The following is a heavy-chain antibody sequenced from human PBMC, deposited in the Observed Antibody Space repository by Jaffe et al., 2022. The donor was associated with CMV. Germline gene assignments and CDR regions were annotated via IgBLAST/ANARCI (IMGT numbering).Heavy chain of an antibody. CDR1: GFTFSSYG. CDR3: ARERIPVAGTLLYFQH. V-gene: IGHV3-33*08. J-gene: IGHJ1*01. CDR2: IWYDGSNK. D-gene: IGHD6-19*01. Sequence: QVQLVESGGGVVQPGRSLRLSCAASGFTFSSYGMHWVRQAPGKGLEWVAVIWYDGSNKYYADSVKGRFTISRDNSKNTLYLQMNSLRAEDTAVYYCARERIPVAGTLLYFQHWGQGTLVTVSS.